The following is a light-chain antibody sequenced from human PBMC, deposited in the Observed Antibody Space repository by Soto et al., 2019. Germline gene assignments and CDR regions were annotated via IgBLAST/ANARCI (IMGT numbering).Light chain of an antibody. V-gene: IGKV1-5*03. J-gene: IGKJ1*01. Sequence: DIQMTQSPSTLSAYVGDRDTITCRASQSIGRWLAWYQQKPGKAPKLLIYEASSLESGVSSRFRGSGSGTEFTLTITSLQPDDFATYYCQQYESYRTFGPGTKVDIK. CDR1: QSIGRW. CDR3: QQYESYRT. CDR2: EAS.